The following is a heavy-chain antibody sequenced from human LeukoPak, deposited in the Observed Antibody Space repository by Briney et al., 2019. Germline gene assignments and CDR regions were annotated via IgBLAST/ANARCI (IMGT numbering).Heavy chain of an antibody. J-gene: IGHJ4*02. CDR3: AKDRVGYSNYFDY. Sequence: GGSLRPSCAASGFTFSSYSMNWVRQAPGKGLEWVSSISSSSSYIYYADSVKGRFTISRDNAKNSLYLQMNSLRAEDTALYYCAKDRVGYSNYFDYWGQGTLVTVSS. CDR1: GFTFSSYS. V-gene: IGHV3-21*04. D-gene: IGHD4-11*01. CDR2: ISSSSSYI.